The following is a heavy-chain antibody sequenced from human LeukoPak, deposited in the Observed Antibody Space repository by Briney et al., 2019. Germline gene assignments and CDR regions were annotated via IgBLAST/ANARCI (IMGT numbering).Heavy chain of an antibody. V-gene: IGHV3-21*04. J-gene: IGHJ4*02. CDR3: AKEGSGANFDY. CDR1: GFTFSNYS. D-gene: IGHD2-15*01. CDR2: ISSSSSYI. Sequence: KPGGSLRLSCAASGFTFSNYSMNWVRQAPGKGLEWVSSISSSSSYIYYADSVKGRFTISRDNSKNTLYLQMNSLRAEDTAVYYCAKEGSGANFDYWGQGTLVTVSS.